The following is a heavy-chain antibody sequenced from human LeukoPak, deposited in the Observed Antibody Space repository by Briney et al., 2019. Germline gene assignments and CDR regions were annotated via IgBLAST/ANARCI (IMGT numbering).Heavy chain of an antibody. Sequence: SETLSLTCTVSGGSISGSSYYWGWIRQPPGKGLEWIGEINHSGSTNYNPSLKSRVTISVDTSKNQFSLKLSSVTAADTAVYYCARGRIAARFSYYYGMDVWGQGTTVTVSS. CDR1: GGSISGSSYY. V-gene: IGHV4-39*07. CDR2: INHSGST. CDR3: ARGRIAARFSYYYGMDV. D-gene: IGHD6-6*01. J-gene: IGHJ6*02.